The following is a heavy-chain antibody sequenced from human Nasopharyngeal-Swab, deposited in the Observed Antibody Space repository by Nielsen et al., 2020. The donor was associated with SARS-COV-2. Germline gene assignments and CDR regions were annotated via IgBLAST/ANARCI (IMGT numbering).Heavy chain of an antibody. Sequence: GESLKISCAASGFTFNSYGVHWVRQAPGKGLEWVAVISYDGSNKYYADSVKGRFTISRDNSKNTLYLQMNSLRAEDTAVYYCAKIEGGVLRYFDWFLGDDAFDIWGQGTMVTVSS. D-gene: IGHD3-9*01. CDR2: ISYDGSNK. CDR1: GFTFNSYG. J-gene: IGHJ3*02. V-gene: IGHV3-30*18. CDR3: AKIEGGVLRYFDWFLGDDAFDI.